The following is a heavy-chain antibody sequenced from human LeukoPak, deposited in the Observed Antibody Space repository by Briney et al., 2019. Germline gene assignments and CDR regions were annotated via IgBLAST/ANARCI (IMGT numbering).Heavy chain of an antibody. V-gene: IGHV4-34*01. CDR2: INHSGST. J-gene: IGHJ4*02. CDR1: GVSFSGYY. CDR3: ARGQDTAMVQYYFDY. D-gene: IGHD5-18*01. Sequence: SETLSLTCAVYGVSFSGYYWSWIRQPPGKGLEWIGEINHSGSTNYSPSLKSRVTISVDTSKNQFSLKLSSVTAADTAVYYCARGQDTAMVQYYFDYWGQGTLVTVSS.